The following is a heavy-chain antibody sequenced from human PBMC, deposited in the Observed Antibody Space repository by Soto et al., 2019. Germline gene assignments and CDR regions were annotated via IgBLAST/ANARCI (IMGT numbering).Heavy chain of an antibody. CDR3: AKFRAVAGYYYYGMDV. D-gene: IGHD6-19*01. CDR2: ISGSGGST. Sequence: SLRLSCAASGFTFSSYAMSWVRQAPGKGLEWVSAISGSGGSTYYADSVKGRFTISRDNSKNTLYLQMNSLRAEDTAVYYCAKFRAVAGYYYYGMDVWGQGTTVTVSS. CDR1: GFTFSSYA. V-gene: IGHV3-23*01. J-gene: IGHJ6*02.